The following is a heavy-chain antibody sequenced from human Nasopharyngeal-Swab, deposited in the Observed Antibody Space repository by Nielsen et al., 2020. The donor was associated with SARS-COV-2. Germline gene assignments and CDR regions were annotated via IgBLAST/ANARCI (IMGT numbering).Heavy chain of an antibody. J-gene: IGHJ4*02. Sequence: GESLKISCAASGFTFSSYGMHWVRQAPGKGLEWVAVISYDGSNKYYADSVKGRFTISRDNSKNTLYLQMNSLRAEDTAVYYCAKEGRGTYYYGSGSSPGGYWGQGTLVTVSS. CDR3: AKEGRGTYYYGSGSSPGGY. CDR1: GFTFSSYG. V-gene: IGHV3-30*18. D-gene: IGHD3-10*01. CDR2: ISYDGSNK.